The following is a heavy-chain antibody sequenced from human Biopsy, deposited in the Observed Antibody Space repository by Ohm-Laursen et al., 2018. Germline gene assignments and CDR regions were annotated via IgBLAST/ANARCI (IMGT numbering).Heavy chain of an antibody. D-gene: IGHD2-15*01. J-gene: IGHJ4*02. CDR3: ARRGSGGRSFDY. Sequence: GTLSLTCTVSGDSINSSYWSWIRQAPGKGLEWIGFISDSGNTNYNPSLKSRVTISVDTSKNQISLKLGSVTVADTAVFYCARRGSGGRSFDYWGQGTLVIVST. CDR2: ISDSGNT. CDR1: GDSINSSY. V-gene: IGHV4-59*08.